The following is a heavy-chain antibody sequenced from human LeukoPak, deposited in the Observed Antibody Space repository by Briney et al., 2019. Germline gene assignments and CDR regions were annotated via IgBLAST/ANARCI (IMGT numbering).Heavy chain of an antibody. V-gene: IGHV5-51*01. CDR3: ARQYSAYDY. Sequence: GEALKISCKGSGYGFTTYWIAWGRPMPGKGLEWMGIIYPSDSDTRYSPSFQGQVTISADKSISTAYLQWSSLKASDTAMYYCARQYSAYDYWGQGTLVTVSS. CDR1: GYGFTTYW. J-gene: IGHJ4*02. CDR2: IYPSDSDT. D-gene: IGHD5-12*01.